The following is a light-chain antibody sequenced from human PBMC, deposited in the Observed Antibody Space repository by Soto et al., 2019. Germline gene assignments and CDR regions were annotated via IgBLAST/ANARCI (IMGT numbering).Light chain of an antibody. CDR3: CSYAGDYTLI. CDR2: DVS. Sequence: QSALTQPRSVSGSPGQSVTISCTGASSDVGGYNYVSWYQQHPGKAPKLMIYDVSKRPSGVPDRFSGSKSGNTASLTISGLQAEDEADYYCCSYAGDYTLIFVGGTKLTVL. V-gene: IGLV2-11*01. J-gene: IGLJ2*01. CDR1: SSDVGGYNY.